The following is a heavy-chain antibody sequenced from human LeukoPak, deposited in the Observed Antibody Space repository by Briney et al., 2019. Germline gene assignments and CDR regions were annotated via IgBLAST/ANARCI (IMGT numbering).Heavy chain of an antibody. CDR3: ARRGVVSIPPYYYYYYYMDV. Sequence: GGSLRLSCAASGFTFSSYSMNWVRQAPGKGLEWVSYISSSGSTIYYADSVKGRFTISRDNAKNSLYLQMNSLRAEDTAVYYCARRGVVSIPPYYYYYYYMDVWGKGTTVTVSS. CDR2: ISSSGSTI. V-gene: IGHV3-48*04. J-gene: IGHJ6*03. D-gene: IGHD3-3*01. CDR1: GFTFSSYS.